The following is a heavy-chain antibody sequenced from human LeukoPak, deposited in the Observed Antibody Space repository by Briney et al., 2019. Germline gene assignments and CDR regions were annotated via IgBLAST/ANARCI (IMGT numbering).Heavy chain of an antibody. D-gene: IGHD6-6*01. J-gene: IGHJ2*01. V-gene: IGHV3-48*04. CDR3: ARDLESSSSVHWYFDL. CDR1: GFSFSSYS. CDR2: ISSSSSAI. Sequence: GGSLRLSCAASGFSFSSYSMSWVRQAPGKGLEWVSDISSSSSAIYYADSVKGRFTISRDNAKNSLYLQMNSLRAEDTAVYYCARDLESSSSVHWYFDLWSRGTLVTVSS.